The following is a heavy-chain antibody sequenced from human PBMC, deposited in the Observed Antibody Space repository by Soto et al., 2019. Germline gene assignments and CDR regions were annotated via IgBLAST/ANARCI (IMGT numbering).Heavy chain of an antibody. D-gene: IGHD5-18*01. CDR2: ISYSGST. Sequence: SEALSLTCSVSGGSISSGNYYWSWIRQPPGKGLEWIGFISYSGSTYYSLSLKSRVTISVDTSKNQFSLNLSFVTAADTAVYYCATMGTPATGLYYFDYWGQGTLVTVSS. J-gene: IGHJ4*02. CDR1: GGSISSGNYY. V-gene: IGHV4-30-4*01. CDR3: ATMGTPATGLYYFDY.